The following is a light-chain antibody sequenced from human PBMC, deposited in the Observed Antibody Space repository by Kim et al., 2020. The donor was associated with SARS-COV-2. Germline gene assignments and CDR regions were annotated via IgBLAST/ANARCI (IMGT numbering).Light chain of an antibody. CDR1: SGSIASNY. Sequence: KTVTISCTRSSGSIASNYVQLYQQRPGSAPTTVIYEDNHRPSGVPGRFSGSIDSSSNSASLTISGLKTEDEADYYFQSYDSSIVWVFCGGTQLTVL. CDR2: EDN. J-gene: IGLJ3*02. CDR3: QSYDSSIVWV. V-gene: IGLV6-57*03.